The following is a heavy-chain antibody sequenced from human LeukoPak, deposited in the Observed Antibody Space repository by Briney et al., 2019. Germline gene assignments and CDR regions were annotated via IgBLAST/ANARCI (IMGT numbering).Heavy chain of an antibody. CDR1: GFTFSSYW. D-gene: IGHD3-22*01. CDR2: IKRDGSEK. V-gene: IGHV3-7*03. Sequence: GGSLRLSCAASGFTFSSYWMTWVRQAPGKGLEGVANIKRDGSEKHYVDSVKGRFTISRDNAKNSLYLQMNSLRAENTAVYYCARVWRYYDSSGYYYLSAFDIWGQGTMVTVSS. CDR3: ARVWRYYDSSGYYYLSAFDI. J-gene: IGHJ3*02.